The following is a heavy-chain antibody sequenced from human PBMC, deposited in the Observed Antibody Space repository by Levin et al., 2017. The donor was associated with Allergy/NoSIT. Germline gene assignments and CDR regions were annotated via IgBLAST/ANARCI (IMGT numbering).Heavy chain of an antibody. J-gene: IGHJ4*02. Sequence: GGSLRLSCAASGFTFSSYGMHWVRQAPGKGLEWVAVISYDGSNKYYADSVKGRFTISRDNSKNTLYLQMNSLRAEDTAVYYCAKDFYSYGYTLAHVWGQGTLVTVSS. CDR3: AKDFYSYGYTLAHV. CDR2: ISYDGSNK. CDR1: GFTFSSYG. D-gene: IGHD5-18*01. V-gene: IGHV3-30*18.